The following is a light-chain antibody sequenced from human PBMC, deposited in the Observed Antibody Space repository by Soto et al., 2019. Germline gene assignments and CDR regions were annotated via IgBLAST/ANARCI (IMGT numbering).Light chain of an antibody. CDR1: SSDVGGYNY. CDR3: SSYVGNNNLV. CDR2: EVY. V-gene: IGLV2-8*01. J-gene: IGLJ3*02. Sequence: QSALTQPASVSGSLGQSITISCTGTSSDVGGYNYVSWYQQHPGKAPKVIIYEVYKRPSGVPDRFSGSKSGKTASLTVSGLQADDEADYYCSSYVGNNNLVFGGGTQLTVL.